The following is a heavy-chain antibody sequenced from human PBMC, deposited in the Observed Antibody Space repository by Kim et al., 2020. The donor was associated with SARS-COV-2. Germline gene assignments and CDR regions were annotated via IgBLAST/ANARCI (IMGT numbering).Heavy chain of an antibody. Sequence: GGSLRLSCAASGFTFSSYDMHWVRQATGKGLEWVSAIGTAGDTYYPGSVKGRFTISSENAKNSLYLQMNSLNAGDTAVYDCAGGRVGPGIAAAGDWFDPWGQGTLVTVSS. CDR3: AGGRVGPGIAAAGDWFDP. J-gene: IGHJ5*02. D-gene: IGHD6-13*01. V-gene: IGHV3-13*01. CDR2: IGTAGDT. CDR1: GFTFSSYD.